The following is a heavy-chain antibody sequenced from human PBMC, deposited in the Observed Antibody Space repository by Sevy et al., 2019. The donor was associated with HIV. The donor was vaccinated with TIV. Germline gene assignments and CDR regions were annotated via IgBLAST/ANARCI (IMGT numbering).Heavy chain of an antibody. Sequence: GGSLRLSCAASGFTFSSYAMSWVRQAPGKGLEWDSAISGSGGSTYYADSVKGRFTISRDNSKNTLYLQMNSLRAEDTAVYYCAKEYYDILTGYSPNWFDPWGQGTLVTVSS. V-gene: IGHV3-23*01. D-gene: IGHD3-9*01. J-gene: IGHJ5*02. CDR3: AKEYYDILTGYSPNWFDP. CDR2: ISGSGGST. CDR1: GFTFSSYA.